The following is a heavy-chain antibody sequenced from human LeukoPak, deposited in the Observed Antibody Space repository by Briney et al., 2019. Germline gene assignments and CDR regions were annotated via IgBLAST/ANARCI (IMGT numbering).Heavy chain of an antibody. D-gene: IGHD2-8*01. CDR1: GGSMINYY. V-gene: IGHV4-59*01. Sequence: PSETLSLTCNVSGGSMINYYWSWIRQSPGKGLEWIGNIYYTGTTSYNPSLKSRVTISVDTSKNQFSLNLISVTAADTAVYYCARDRNFQYPIYPGGTFDVWGQGTMVSVSS. CDR3: ARDRNFQYPIYPGGTFDV. CDR2: IYYTGTT. J-gene: IGHJ3*01.